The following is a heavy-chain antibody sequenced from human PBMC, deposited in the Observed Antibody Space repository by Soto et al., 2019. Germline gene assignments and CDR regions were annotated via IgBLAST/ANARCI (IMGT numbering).Heavy chain of an antibody. CDR3: ARGAGGYAIFGVVIMF. J-gene: IGHJ4*02. Sequence: GGSLRLSCAASGFTFSSYSMNWVRQAPGKGLEWVSSISSSSSYIYYADSVKGRFTISRDNAKNSLYLQMNSLRAEDTAVYYCARGAGGYAIFGVVIMFWGQGTLVTVSS. D-gene: IGHD3-3*01. V-gene: IGHV3-21*01. CDR1: GFTFSSYS. CDR2: ISSSSSYI.